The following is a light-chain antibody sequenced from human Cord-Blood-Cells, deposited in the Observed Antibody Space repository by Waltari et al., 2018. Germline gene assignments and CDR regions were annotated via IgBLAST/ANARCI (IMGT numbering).Light chain of an antibody. CDR3: QSYDSSLSGSV. CDR1: SSNLGAGYD. Sequence: QSVLTQPPSVSGATGQRVTISCPGRSSNLGAGYDVPWYQQLPGPAPKLLIYGNSNRPSGVPDRFSGSKSGTSASLAITGLQAEDEADYYCQSYDSSLSGSVFGGGTKLTVL. J-gene: IGLJ3*02. V-gene: IGLV1-40*01. CDR2: GNS.